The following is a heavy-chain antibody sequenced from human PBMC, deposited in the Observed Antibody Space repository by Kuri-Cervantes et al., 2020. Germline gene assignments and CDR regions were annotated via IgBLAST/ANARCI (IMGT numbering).Heavy chain of an antibody. V-gene: IGHV3-33*03. CDR3: ASRNGDYADY. CDR2: IWYDGSNK. J-gene: IGHJ4*02. CDR1: GFTFSSYG. Sequence: GGSLRLSCAASGFTFSSYGMHWVRQAPGKGLEWVAVIWYDGSNKYYADSVKGRFTISRDNAKNTLYLQMNSLRAEDTAVYYCASRNGDYADYWGQGTLVTVSS. D-gene: IGHD4-17*01.